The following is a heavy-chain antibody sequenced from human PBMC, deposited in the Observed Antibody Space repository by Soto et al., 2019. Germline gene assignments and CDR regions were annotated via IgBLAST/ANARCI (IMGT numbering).Heavy chain of an antibody. J-gene: IGHJ4*02. CDR2: IYYSGST. D-gene: IGHD1-26*01. Sequence: QVQLQESGPGLVKPSQTLSLTCTVSGGSIGSGDYYWSWIRQPPGKGLEWIGYIYYSGSTYYNPSLKSRVTISVDTSKNQISLKMSSVTAADTAVYYRARAVRGSYYDYWGQGTLVTVSS. CDR3: ARAVRGSYYDY. V-gene: IGHV4-30-4*01. CDR1: GGSIGSGDYY.